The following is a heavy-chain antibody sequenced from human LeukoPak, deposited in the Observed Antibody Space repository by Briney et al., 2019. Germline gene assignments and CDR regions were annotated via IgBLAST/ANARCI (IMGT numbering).Heavy chain of an antibody. Sequence: GGSLRLSCAASGFTVRNNHMAWVRQAPGKGPEWVSVIYNGDNTNYADSVRGRFTISRDNSKNTLYLTMNSLRAEDTAVYCCVRASQWLAFDYWGQGTLVTVSS. V-gene: IGHV3-66*01. J-gene: IGHJ4*02. D-gene: IGHD6-19*01. CDR1: GFTVRNNH. CDR3: VRASQWLAFDY. CDR2: IYNGDNT.